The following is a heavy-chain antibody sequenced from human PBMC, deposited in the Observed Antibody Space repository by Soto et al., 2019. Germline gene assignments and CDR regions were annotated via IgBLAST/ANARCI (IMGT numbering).Heavy chain of an antibody. Sequence: SETLSLTCAVSGGSISSSNWWSWVRQPPGKGLEWSGEIYHSGSTNYNPSLKSRVTISVDKSKNQFSLKLSSVTAADTAVYYCAKEGYYDILTGYSYFDYWGQGTLVTVSS. D-gene: IGHD3-9*01. CDR2: IYHSGST. CDR1: GGSISSSNW. CDR3: AKEGYYDILTGYSYFDY. V-gene: IGHV4-4*02. J-gene: IGHJ4*02.